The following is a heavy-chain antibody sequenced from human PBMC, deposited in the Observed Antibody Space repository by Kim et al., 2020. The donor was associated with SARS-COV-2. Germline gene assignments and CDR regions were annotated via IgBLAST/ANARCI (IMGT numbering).Heavy chain of an antibody. CDR2: MNPNSGNT. J-gene: IGHJ6*02. D-gene: IGHD3-3*01. CDR3: ARVKYDFWSDYDTYYYYGMDV. CDR1: GYTFTSYD. V-gene: IGHV1-8*01. Sequence: ASVKVSCKASGYTFTSYDINWVRQATGQGLEWMGWMNPNSGNTGYAQKFQGRVTMTRNTSISTAYMELSSLRSEDTAVYYCARVKYDFWSDYDTYYYYGMDVWGQGTTVTVS.